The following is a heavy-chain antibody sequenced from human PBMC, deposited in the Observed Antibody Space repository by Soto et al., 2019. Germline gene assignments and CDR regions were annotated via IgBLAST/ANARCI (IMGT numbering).Heavy chain of an antibody. CDR3: ARDTETLGPRANDALDI. Sequence: QAPLVQSGAEMKKPGASVKVSCKATGYTFSAYTMNWVRQAPGQSLAWMGWINAGSGNTKYSQNFQGRVSITRSTSASTVYMELTGLTSEDTAVYYCARDTETLGPRANDALDIWGQGTMVTVSS. J-gene: IGHJ3*02. CDR1: GYTFSAYT. CDR2: INAGSGNT. V-gene: IGHV1-3*01. D-gene: IGHD3-3*02.